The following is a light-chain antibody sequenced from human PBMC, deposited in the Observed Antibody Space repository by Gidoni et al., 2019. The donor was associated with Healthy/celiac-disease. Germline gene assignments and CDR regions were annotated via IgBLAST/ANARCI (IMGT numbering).Light chain of an antibody. V-gene: IGKV1-39*01. CDR2: AAS. J-gene: IGKJ2*01. CDR3: QQSYSTPYT. Sequence: DIQMTQSPSSLSASVGDRVTITCRASQSISSYLNWYQQKPGKAPKLLLYAASSLQSGVPSRFSGSGSGTDFTLTISSLQPEDFATYYCQQSYSTPYTFGQXTKLEIK. CDR1: QSISSY.